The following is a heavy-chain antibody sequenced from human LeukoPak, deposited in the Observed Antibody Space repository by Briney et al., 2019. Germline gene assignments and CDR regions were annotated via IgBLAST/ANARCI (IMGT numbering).Heavy chain of an antibody. CDR1: GYTFTSYG. J-gene: IGHJ4*02. V-gene: IGHV1-8*02. Sequence: GASVEVSCKASGYTFTSYGISWVRQAPGQGLEWMGWMNPNSGNTGYAQKFQGRVTMTRNTSISTAYMELSSLRSEDTAVYYCARGGSIRIAALHYWGQGTLVTVSS. D-gene: IGHD6-6*01. CDR2: MNPNSGNT. CDR3: ARGGSIRIAALHY.